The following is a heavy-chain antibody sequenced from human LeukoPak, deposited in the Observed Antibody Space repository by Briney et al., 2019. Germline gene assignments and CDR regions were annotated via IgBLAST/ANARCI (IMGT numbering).Heavy chain of an antibody. D-gene: IGHD3-22*01. V-gene: IGHV3-48*03. J-gene: IGHJ4*02. CDR2: ISSSGSTI. Sequence: GGSLRLSCAASGFTFSSYEMNWVRQAPGKGLEWVSYISSSGSTIYYADSVKGRFTISRDNAKNSLYLQMNNLRAEDTAVYYCVRGKLVYYYDNSGYFDSWGRGTLVTVSS. CDR3: VRGKLVYYYDNSGYFDS. CDR1: GFTFSSYE.